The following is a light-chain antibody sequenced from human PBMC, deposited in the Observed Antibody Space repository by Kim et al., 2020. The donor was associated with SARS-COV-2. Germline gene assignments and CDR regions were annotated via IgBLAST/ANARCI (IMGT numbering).Light chain of an antibody. CDR3: QQYGSSLFT. CDR2: GAS. V-gene: IGKV3-20*01. Sequence: GDRATLPCRASQSVSSSYLALYQQKPGQAPRLLIYGASSRATGIPDRFSGSGSGTDFTLTISRLEPEDFAVYYCQQYGSSLFTFGGGTKVDIK. CDR1: QSVSSSY. J-gene: IGKJ4*01.